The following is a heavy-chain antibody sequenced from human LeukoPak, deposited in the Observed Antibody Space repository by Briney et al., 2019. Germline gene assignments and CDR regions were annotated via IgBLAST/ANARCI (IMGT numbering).Heavy chain of an antibody. V-gene: IGHV3-11*06. CDR2: ISSSSTYI. Sequence: TGGSLRLSCAASGFTFSDYYMSWIRKAPGKGLEWVSSISSSSTYINYVDSVKGRFTISRDNAKKSLYLQMNSLRAEDTAVYYCARGVSAAGIHWFDPWGQGTLVIVSS. CDR1: GFTFSDYY. D-gene: IGHD6-13*01. CDR3: ARGVSAAGIHWFDP. J-gene: IGHJ5*02.